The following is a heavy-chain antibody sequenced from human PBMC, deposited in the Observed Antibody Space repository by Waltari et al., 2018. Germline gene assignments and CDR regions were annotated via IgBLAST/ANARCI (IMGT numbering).Heavy chain of an antibody. CDR2: VSADNGNT. CDR3: ARGGGIAAAGANF. V-gene: IGHV1-18*01. J-gene: IGHJ4*02. Sequence: QVQLVQSGAEVTKPGASVKVSCKASGFTFTSYGFSWVRQAPGQGLEWVGWVSADNGNTNYAQKLQGRVALTTDTSTTTAYMELRSLRSDDTAVYYCARGGGIAAAGANFWGQGTLVSVSS. CDR1: GFTFTSYG. D-gene: IGHD6-13*01.